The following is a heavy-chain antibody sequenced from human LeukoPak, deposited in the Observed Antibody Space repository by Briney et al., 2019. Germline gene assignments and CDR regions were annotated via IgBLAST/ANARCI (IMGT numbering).Heavy chain of an antibody. CDR2: IYSGGST. J-gene: IGHJ4*02. D-gene: IGHD5-24*01. CDR1: GFTVSSNY. Sequence: PGGSLRLSCAASGFTVSSNYMSWVRQAPGKGLEWVSVIYSGGSTYCADSVKGRFTISRDNSKNTLYLQMNSLRAEDTAVYYCARVTRDGYNTWYFDYWGQGTLVTVSS. CDR3: ARVTRDGYNTWYFDY. V-gene: IGHV3-53*01.